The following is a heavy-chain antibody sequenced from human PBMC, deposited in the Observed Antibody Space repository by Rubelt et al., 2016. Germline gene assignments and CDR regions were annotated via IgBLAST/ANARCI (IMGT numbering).Heavy chain of an antibody. CDR1: RSYG. Sequence: RSYGMHWVRQAPGKGLEWVAVIWYDGSNKYYADSVKGRFTISRDNSKNTLYLQMNSLRAEDTAVYYCGRPPNSGWSVPIDFWGQGTLVTVSS. CDR2: IWYDGSNK. D-gene: IGHD6-19*01. CDR3: GRPPNSGWSVPIDF. V-gene: IGHV3-33*01. J-gene: IGHJ4*02.